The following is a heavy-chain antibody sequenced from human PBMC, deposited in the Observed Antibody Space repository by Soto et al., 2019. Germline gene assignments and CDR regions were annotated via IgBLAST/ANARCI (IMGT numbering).Heavy chain of an antibody. D-gene: IGHD1-26*01. J-gene: IGHJ4*02. CDR1: DGSISSYY. CDR2: IYDSGST. V-gene: IGHV4-59*08. Sequence: SETLSLTCTVSDGSISSYYWSWLRQPPGKGLEWIGYIYDSGSTLYNPSLKSRVTISVDRPNNQFSLKLGSVTAADTAIYYCAGDIRSGSYRFDYWGQGTLVTVS. CDR3: AGDIRSGSYRFDY.